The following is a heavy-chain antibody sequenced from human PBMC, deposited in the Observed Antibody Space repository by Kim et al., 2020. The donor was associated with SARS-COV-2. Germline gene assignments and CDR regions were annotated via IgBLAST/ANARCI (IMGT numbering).Heavy chain of an antibody. J-gene: IGHJ4*02. V-gene: IGHV3-23*01. CDR2: ISGSGGST. CDR1: GFTFSSYA. CDR3: AKERGTYYYDPDPFDY. Sequence: GGSLRLSCAASGFTFSSYAMSWVRQAPGKGLEWVSAISGSGGSTYYADSVKGRFTISRDNSKNTLYLRMNSLRAEDTAVYYCAKERGTYYYDPDPFDYWGQGTLVTVSS. D-gene: IGHD3-22*01.